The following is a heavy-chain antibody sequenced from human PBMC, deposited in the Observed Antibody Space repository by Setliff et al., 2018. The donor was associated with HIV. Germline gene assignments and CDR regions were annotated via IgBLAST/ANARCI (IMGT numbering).Heavy chain of an antibody. CDR1: VGSISSYY. CDR2: IYSSGIT. D-gene: IGHD1-7*01. V-gene: IGHV4-4*07. J-gene: IGHJ4*02. Sequence: SETLSLTCTVSVGSISSYYWSSIRQPAGKGLEWIWRIYSSGITNYNPSLQSRLTMSVDTSKNQFSLKLSSVTAADTAVYYCAREGNWNYEPYYFDYWGQGTLVTVSS. CDR3: AREGNWNYEPYYFDY.